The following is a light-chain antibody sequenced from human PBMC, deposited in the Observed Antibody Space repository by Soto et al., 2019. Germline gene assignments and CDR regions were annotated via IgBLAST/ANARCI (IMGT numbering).Light chain of an antibody. Sequence: DIQMTQSPSSLSASVGDRVTITCRASESIYTYSNWYQQKPGKAPKLLIFAASSLQNGVPSRFSGSGSGTDFTFTISSLQPEDFATYFCQQGYSSITFAQGTRLEIK. V-gene: IGKV1-39*01. CDR3: QQGYSSIT. CDR2: AAS. CDR1: ESIYTY. J-gene: IGKJ5*01.